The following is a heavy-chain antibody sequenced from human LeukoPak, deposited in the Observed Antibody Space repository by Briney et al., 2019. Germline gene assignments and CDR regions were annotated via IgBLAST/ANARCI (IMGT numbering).Heavy chain of an antibody. CDR1: GYSFTSYW. CDR2: IYPGDSDT. J-gene: IGHJ3*02. CDR3: ARRQYYYDSSGYQGAFDI. D-gene: IGHD3-22*01. V-gene: IGHV5-51*01. Sequence: GESLKISCKGSGYSFTSYWIGWVRQMPGKGLEWMGIIYPGDSDTRYSPSFQGQVTISADKSISTAYLQWSSLKASDTAMYYCARRQYYYDSSGYQGAFDIWGQGTMVTVSS.